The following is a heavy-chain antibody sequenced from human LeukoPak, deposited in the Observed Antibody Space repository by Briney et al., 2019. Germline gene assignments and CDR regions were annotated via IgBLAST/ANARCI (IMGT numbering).Heavy chain of an antibody. CDR1: GFTFSSYA. CDR2: ISGSGGST. Sequence: QTGGSLRLSCAASGFTFSSYAMSWVRQAPGKGLEWVSAISGSGGSTYYADSVKGRFTISRDNSKNTLYLQMNSLRAEDTAVYYRARRWFGEVHIDYWGQGTLVTVSS. V-gene: IGHV3-23*01. CDR3: ARRWFGEVHIDY. J-gene: IGHJ4*02. D-gene: IGHD3-10*01.